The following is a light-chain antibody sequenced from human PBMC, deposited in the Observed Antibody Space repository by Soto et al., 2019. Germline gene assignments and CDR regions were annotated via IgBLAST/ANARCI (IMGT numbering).Light chain of an antibody. CDR3: SSFTSSRTVV. V-gene: IGLV2-14*01. CDR2: XVS. CDR1: XSDVGGYNY. Sequence: QSALTQPASVSGSPGQSITISXXGTXSDVGGYNYVSWYQQHPGKAPKXMIXXVSNRPSGVSNRFSGSKSGNTASLTISGLQAEDEADYYCSSFTSSRTVVFXGGTQLTVL. J-gene: IGLJ2*01.